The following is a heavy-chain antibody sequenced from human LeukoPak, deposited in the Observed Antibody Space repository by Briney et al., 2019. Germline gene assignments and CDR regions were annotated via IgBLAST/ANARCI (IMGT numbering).Heavy chain of an antibody. CDR1: GFTFSSYE. D-gene: IGHD2-2*01. V-gene: IGHV3-48*03. Sequence: GGSLRLSCAASGFTFSSYEMNWVRQAPGKGLQWVSDISSSGTTIYYADSVKGRFTISRDNAKNSLYLQMNSLRAEDTAVYYCARKYCSTSSCLFDDWGQGTLVTVSS. J-gene: IGHJ4*02. CDR3: ARKYCSTSSCLFDD. CDR2: ISSSGTTI.